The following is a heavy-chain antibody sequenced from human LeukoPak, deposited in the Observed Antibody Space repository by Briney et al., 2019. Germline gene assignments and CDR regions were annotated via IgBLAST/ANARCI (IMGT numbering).Heavy chain of an antibody. Sequence: GGSLRLSCAASGFTFSGFAMHWVRQAPGKGLEWVAVISYDGSNKYSADSVKGRFTISRDNAKSSLYLQMNSLRAEDTAVYYCARPLDSSNNYFDYWGQETLVTVSA. D-gene: IGHD6-13*01. CDR2: ISYDGSNK. CDR1: GFTFSGFA. J-gene: IGHJ4*02. CDR3: ARPLDSSNNYFDY. V-gene: IGHV3-30*04.